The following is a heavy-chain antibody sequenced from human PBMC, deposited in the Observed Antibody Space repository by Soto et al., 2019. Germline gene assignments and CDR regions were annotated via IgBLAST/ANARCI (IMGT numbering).Heavy chain of an antibody. CDR3: ARWTYCGGDCYWLDF. Sequence: PSETLSLTCTISGGSISGFYWGWIRQPPGKGLEWIGNIYYSGSANYDPSLRSRVTTSLNTSKNQFSLNLNSVTAADTAIYYCARWTYCGGDCYWLDFWGQGTLVTVSS. D-gene: IGHD2-21*02. CDR2: IYYSGSA. CDR1: GGSISGFY. J-gene: IGHJ4*02. V-gene: IGHV4-59*01.